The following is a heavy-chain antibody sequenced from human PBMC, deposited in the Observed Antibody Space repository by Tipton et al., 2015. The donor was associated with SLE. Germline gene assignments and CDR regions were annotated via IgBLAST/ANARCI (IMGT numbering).Heavy chain of an antibody. CDR1: GYTFTKYY. J-gene: IGHJ5*01. V-gene: IGHV1-46*01. Sequence: QSGPEVKNPGSSVKVSCKASGYTFTKYYMHWVRQASGQGFEWMGIINPSGGSTTHAQNFRGRVTMTSDTSTSTVYMELSSLRSEDTAMYYCARAPTAVARNWFDSWGQGTLVTVSS. CDR2: INPSGGST. D-gene: IGHD6-19*01. CDR3: ARAPTAVARNWFDS.